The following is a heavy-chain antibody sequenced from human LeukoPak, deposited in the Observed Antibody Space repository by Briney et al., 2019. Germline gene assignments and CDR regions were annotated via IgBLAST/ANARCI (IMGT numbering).Heavy chain of an antibody. V-gene: IGHV3-48*03. CDR2: ISSSGSTI. CDR1: GFTFSSYE. Sequence: GGSLRLSCAASGFTFSSYEMNWVRQAPGKGLEWLSYISSSGSTIYYADSVKGRFTISRDNAKNSLYLQMNSLRAEDTAVYYCARKGYGDYYYYYYVDVWGKGTTVTVSS. CDR3: ARKGYGDYYYYYYVDV. D-gene: IGHD4-17*01. J-gene: IGHJ6*03.